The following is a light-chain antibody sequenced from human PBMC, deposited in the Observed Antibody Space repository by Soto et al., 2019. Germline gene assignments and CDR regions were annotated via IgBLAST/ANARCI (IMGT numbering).Light chain of an antibody. J-gene: IGKJ3*01. CDR2: AAS. CDR3: LQHRGYPFT. CDR1: QGIKND. V-gene: IGKV1-6*01. Sequence: AIQMTQSPSSLSASVGDRVTITCRASQGIKNDLGWYQQKPGRAPKVLISAASNLQSEVPSRFSSSGSGTDFTLTISSLQPEDFGTYYCLQHRGYPFTFGPGTKVDIK.